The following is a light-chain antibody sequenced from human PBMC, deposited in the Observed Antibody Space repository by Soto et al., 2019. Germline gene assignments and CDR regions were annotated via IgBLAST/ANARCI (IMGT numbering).Light chain of an antibody. V-gene: IGKV3-15*01. CDR3: QQYNSYSRT. CDR2: SAS. CDR1: QRVGIN. Sequence: EIVMAQSPATLSVSPGETATPSCRASQRVGINLAWYQQKPGQAPRLLIYSASTRASGIPDRFSGSGSGTEFTLTISSLQPDDFATYYCQQYNSYSRTFGQGTKVDIK. J-gene: IGKJ1*01.